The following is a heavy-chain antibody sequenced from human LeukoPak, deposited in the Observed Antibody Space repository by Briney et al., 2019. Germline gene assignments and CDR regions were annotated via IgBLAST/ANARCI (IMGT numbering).Heavy chain of an antibody. CDR1: GYSISSGYY. V-gene: IGHV4-38-2*02. Sequence: SETLSLTCTVSGYSISSGYYWGWIRQPPGKGLEWIGSIYHSGSTYYNPSLKSRVTISVDTSRSQFSLKLKSVTAADTAVYYCSRGRLRSAQDYWGQGILVTVSS. CDR2: IYHSGST. D-gene: IGHD6-6*01. CDR3: SRGRLRSAQDY. J-gene: IGHJ4*02.